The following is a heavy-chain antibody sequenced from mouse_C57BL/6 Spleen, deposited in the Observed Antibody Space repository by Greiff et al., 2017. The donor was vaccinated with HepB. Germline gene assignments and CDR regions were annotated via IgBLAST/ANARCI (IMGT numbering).Heavy chain of an antibody. CDR1: GYTFTNYW. CDR2: IYPGGGYT. Sequence: VQLQESGAELVRPGTSVKMSCKASGYTFTNYWIGWAKQRPGHGLEWIGDIYPGGGYTNYNEKFKGKATLTADKSSSTAYMQFSSLTSEDSAIYYCARYLDYEGFAYWGQGTLVTVSA. CDR3: ARYLDYEGFAY. V-gene: IGHV1-63*01. D-gene: IGHD2-4*01. J-gene: IGHJ3*01.